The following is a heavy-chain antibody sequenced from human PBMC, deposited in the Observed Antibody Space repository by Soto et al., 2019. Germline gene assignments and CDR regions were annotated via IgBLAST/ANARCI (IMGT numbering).Heavy chain of an antibody. Sequence: PGGSLRLSCAASGFRFSHYVMSWVRQPPGKGLEWLSAVSGSGETTYYADSVKGRFTISRDNSKNTLFLQMNSLRGEDTAVYYCAKDRLRVDVGGLGTTVTVSS. V-gene: IGHV3-23*01. CDR1: GFRFSHYV. J-gene: IGHJ6*02. D-gene: IGHD2-15*01. CDR3: AKDRLRVDV. CDR2: VSGSGETT.